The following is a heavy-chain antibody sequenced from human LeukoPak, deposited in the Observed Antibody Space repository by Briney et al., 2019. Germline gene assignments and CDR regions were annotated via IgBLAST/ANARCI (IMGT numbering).Heavy chain of an antibody. D-gene: IGHD3-22*01. Sequence: GGSLRLSCAASGFTFSSYAMSWVRQAPGKGLEWVSAISGRDGSTYYADSVKGRFTISRDNSKNTLYLQMNSLRAEDTAVYYCAKTHYDSSGHAFDIWGQGTMVTVSS. CDR2: ISGRDGST. CDR1: GFTFSSYA. CDR3: AKTHYDSSGHAFDI. J-gene: IGHJ3*02. V-gene: IGHV3-23*01.